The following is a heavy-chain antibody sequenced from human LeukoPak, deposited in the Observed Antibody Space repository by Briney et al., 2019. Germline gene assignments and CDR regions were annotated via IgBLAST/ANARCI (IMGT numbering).Heavy chain of an antibody. D-gene: IGHD5-12*01. Sequence: SETLSLTCAVYGGSFSGYYWSWIRQPPGKGLEWIGEINHSGSTNYNPSLKSRVTISVDTSKNQFSLKLSSMTAADTAVYYCARRRIVATIDHWGQGTLVTVSS. CDR3: ARRRIVATIDH. CDR2: INHSGST. J-gene: IGHJ4*02. CDR1: GGSFSGYY. V-gene: IGHV4-34*01.